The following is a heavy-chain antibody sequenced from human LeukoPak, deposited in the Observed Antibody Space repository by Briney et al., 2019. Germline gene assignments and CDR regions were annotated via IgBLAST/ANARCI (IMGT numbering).Heavy chain of an antibody. CDR2: ISSSGSTI. V-gene: IGHV3-48*03. D-gene: IGHD6-19*01. CDR3: ARDETVARSGHYYYYYMDV. J-gene: IGHJ6*03. Sequence: GGSLRLSCAASGFTFSSYEMNWVRQAPGKGLEWVSYISSSGSTIYYADSVKGRFTISRDNAKNSLYLQMNSLRAEDTALYYCARDETVARSGHYYYYYMDVWGKGTTATVSS. CDR1: GFTFSSYE.